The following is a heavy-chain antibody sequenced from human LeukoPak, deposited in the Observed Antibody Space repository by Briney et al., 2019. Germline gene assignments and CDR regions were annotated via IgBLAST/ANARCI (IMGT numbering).Heavy chain of an antibody. V-gene: IGHV4-39*01. CDR1: GGSISSSSYY. D-gene: IGHD6-19*01. Sequence: SETLSLTCTVSGGSISSSSYYWGWIRQPPGKGLEWIGSIYYSGSTYYNPSLKSRVTISVDTSKNQFSLKLSSVTAADTAVYYCARLEAVAGILGYWGQGTLVTVSS. J-gene: IGHJ4*02. CDR2: IYYSGST. CDR3: ARLEAVAGILGY.